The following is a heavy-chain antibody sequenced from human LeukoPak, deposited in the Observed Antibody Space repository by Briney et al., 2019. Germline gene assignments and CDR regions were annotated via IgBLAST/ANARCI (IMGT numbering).Heavy chain of an antibody. CDR1: GFTLSSYA. CDR3: AKDRLLWFGELFCYFDY. V-gene: IGHV3-23*01. J-gene: IGHJ4*02. D-gene: IGHD3-10*01. CDR2: ISGSGGST. Sequence: GGSLRLSCAASGFTLSSYAMSWVRQAPGKGLEWVSAISGSGGSTYYADSVKGRFTISRDNSKNTLYLQMNSLRAEDTAVYYCAKDRLLWFGELFCYFDYWGQGTLVTVSS.